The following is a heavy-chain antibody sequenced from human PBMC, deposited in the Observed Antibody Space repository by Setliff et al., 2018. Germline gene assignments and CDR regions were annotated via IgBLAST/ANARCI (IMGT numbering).Heavy chain of an antibody. CDR1: GGSISSSSYY. CDR3: ARSFSRREKFLLDY. CDR2: IYYSGST. Sequence: SETLSLTCTASGGSISSSSYYWGWIRQPPGKGLEWIGSIYYSGSTYYNPSLKSRVTISVDTSKNQFSLKVSSVTAADTAVYYCARSFSRREKFLLDYWGQGALVTVSS. V-gene: IGHV4-39*01. J-gene: IGHJ4*02.